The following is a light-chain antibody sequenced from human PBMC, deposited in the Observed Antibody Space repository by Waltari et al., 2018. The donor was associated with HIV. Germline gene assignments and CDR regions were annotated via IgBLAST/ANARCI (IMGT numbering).Light chain of an antibody. Sequence: QSALTQPASVSGSPGQSIALSCTGTSSDIGGYNYVSWPQQPPGKAPKLIIYEVSNRPSEVSNRFSGSKSGNTSSLTISGLQPDDEADYYCTSYTGDKTWVFGGGTKVTVL. V-gene: IGLV2-14*01. CDR3: TSYTGDKTWV. J-gene: IGLJ3*02. CDR2: EVS. CDR1: SSDIGGYNY.